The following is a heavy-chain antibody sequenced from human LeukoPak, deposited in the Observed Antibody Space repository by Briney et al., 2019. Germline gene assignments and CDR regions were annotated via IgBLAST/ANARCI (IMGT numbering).Heavy chain of an antibody. J-gene: IGHJ4*02. Sequence: SETLSLTCAVYGGSFSGYYWSWIRQPPGKGLEWMGEINHSGGTNYNPSLKSRVTISVDTSKQQFSLELSSVTAADTAVYYCARGLKWDYVETRLWNYWGQGTLVTVSP. CDR2: INHSGGT. CDR3: ARGLKWDYVETRLWNY. CDR1: GGSFSGYY. V-gene: IGHV4-34*01. D-gene: IGHD1-26*01.